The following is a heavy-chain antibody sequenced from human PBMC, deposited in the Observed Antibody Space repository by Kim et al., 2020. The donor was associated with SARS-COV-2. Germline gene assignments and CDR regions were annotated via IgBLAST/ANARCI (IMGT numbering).Heavy chain of an antibody. D-gene: IGHD2-21*02. V-gene: IGHV4-39*01. CDR3: ARLGPLAYCGGDCYSGPDY. CDR2: IYYSGST. Sequence: SETLSLTCTVSGGSISSSSYYWGWIRQPPGKGLEWIGSIYYSGSTYYNPSLKSRVTISVDTSKNQFSLKLSSVTAADTAVYYCARLGPLAYCGGDCYSGPDYWGQGTLVTVSS. J-gene: IGHJ4*02. CDR1: GGSISSSSYY.